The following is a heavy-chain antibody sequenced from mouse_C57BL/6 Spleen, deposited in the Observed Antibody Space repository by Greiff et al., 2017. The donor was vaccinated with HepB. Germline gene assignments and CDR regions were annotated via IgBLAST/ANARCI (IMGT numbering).Heavy chain of an antibody. Sequence: EVKLVESGAELVKPGASVKLSCTASGFNIKDYYMHWVKQRTEQGLEWIGRIDPEDGETKYAPKFQGKATITADTSSNTAYLQLSSLTSEDTAVYYCARATVVRESFDYWGQGTTLTVSS. J-gene: IGHJ2*01. CDR3: ARATVVRESFDY. CDR1: GFNIKDYY. CDR2: IDPEDGET. V-gene: IGHV14-2*01. D-gene: IGHD1-1*01.